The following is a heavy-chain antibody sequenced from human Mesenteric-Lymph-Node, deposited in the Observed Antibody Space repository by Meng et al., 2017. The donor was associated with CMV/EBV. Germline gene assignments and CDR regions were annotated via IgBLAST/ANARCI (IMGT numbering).Heavy chain of an antibody. V-gene: IGHV3-21*01. J-gene: IGHJ3*02. CDR2: ITGSRNYI. D-gene: IGHD6-19*01. CDR1: GFIFSSHS. Sequence: GESLKISCAASGFIFSSHSMNWVRQAPGKGLEWVSSITGSRNYIYYADSVKGRFTISRDNAKNSLYLQMNSLRAEDTAVYYCVRDRTSGWFNTYDIWGQGTMVTVSS. CDR3: VRDRTSGWFNTYDI.